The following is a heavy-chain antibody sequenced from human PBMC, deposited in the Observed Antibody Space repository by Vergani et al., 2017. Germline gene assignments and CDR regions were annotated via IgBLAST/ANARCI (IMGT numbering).Heavy chain of an antibody. D-gene: IGHD3-10*01. CDR2: IYYSGST. V-gene: IGHV4-59*01. J-gene: IGHJ6*03. CDR1: GGSISSYY. Sequence: QVQLQESGPGLVKPSETLSLTCTVPGGSISSYYWSWIRQPPGKGLEWIGYIYYSGSTNYNPSLKSRVTISVDTSKNQFSLKLSSVTAADTAVYYCAGGGGGPYYYYYYMDVWGKGP. CDR3: AGGGGGPYYYYYYMDV.